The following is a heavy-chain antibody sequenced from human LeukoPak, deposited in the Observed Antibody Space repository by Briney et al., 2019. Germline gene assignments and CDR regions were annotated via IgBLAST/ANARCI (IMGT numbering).Heavy chain of an antibody. CDR1: DGSISSDGYF. CDR3: ARVEAASTNPRFGY. J-gene: IGHJ4*02. CDR2: IYYSGSA. D-gene: IGHD6-25*01. Sequence: SETLSLTCTVSDGSISSDGYFWSWVRQLPGKGLDSIGYIYYSGSAYYNPSLRSRVTISVDASKNQFSLKVTSATIADTAVYYCARVEAASTNPRFGYWGQGNLVTVSS. V-gene: IGHV4-31*03.